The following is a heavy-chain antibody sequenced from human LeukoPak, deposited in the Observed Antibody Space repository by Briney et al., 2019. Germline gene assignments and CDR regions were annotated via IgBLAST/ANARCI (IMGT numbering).Heavy chain of an antibody. D-gene: IGHD6-13*01. CDR2: IQIGGST. Sequence: SETLSLTCTVSGGSISSGSYYWNWIRQRQPAGKGLEWIGHIQIGGSTNYNPSLKSRITISVDTSKNQFSLKLSSVTAADTAVYYRARGITGITATGSEWGQGTLVTVSS. CDR1: GGSISSGSYY. V-gene: IGHV4-61*09. J-gene: IGHJ4*02. CDR3: ARGITGITATGSE.